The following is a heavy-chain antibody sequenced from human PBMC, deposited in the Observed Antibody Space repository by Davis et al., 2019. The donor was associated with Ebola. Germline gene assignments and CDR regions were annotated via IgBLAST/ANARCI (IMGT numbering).Heavy chain of an antibody. V-gene: IGHV4-59*08. J-gene: IGHJ4*02. D-gene: IGHD6-19*01. Sequence: SETLSLTCTVSGGSISYYYWNWIRQAPGKGLEWIGDIYYSGSTNYNPSLKSRVTISADSSKNQFSLNLMSVTAADTAVYYCARRIVVAWGSFYYDYWGQGILVTVSS. CDR3: ARRIVVAWGSFYYDY. CDR2: IYYSGST. CDR1: GGSISYYY.